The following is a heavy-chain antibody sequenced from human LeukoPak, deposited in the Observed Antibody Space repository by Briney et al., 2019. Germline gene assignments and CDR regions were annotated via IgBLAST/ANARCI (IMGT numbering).Heavy chain of an antibody. CDR3: ARAASGDRYSGYAKDRYYFDR. CDR1: GASISDDS. V-gene: IGHV4-59*01. D-gene: IGHD5-12*01. J-gene: IGHJ4*02. Sequence: SSETLSLTCTVSGASISDDSWTWIRQPPGKGLDWIGSIFDIGSITYNPSLRSRLTISVETSKNQISLKLSSVTAADTAVYFCARAASGDRYSGYAKDRYYFDRWGQGTLVTVSS. CDR2: IFDIGSI.